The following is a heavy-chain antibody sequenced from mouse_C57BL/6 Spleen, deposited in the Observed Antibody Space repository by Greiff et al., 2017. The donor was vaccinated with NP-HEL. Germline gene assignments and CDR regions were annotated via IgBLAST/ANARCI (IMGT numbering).Heavy chain of an antibody. Sequence: VQLKQSGPELVKPGASVKIPCKASGYTFTDYNMDWVKQSHGKSLEWIGDINPNNGGTIYNQKFKGKATLTVDKSSSTAYMKLRSLTSEDTAVYYCARNGYDGDAMDYWGQGTSVTVSS. CDR3: ARNGYDGDAMDY. J-gene: IGHJ4*01. D-gene: IGHD2-2*01. CDR2: INPNNGGT. V-gene: IGHV1-18*01. CDR1: GYTFTDYN.